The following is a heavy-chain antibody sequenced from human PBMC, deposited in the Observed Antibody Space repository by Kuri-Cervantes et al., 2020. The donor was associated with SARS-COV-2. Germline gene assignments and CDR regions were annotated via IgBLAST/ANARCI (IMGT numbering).Heavy chain of an antibody. CDR3: ARGGGYDYPHY. Sequence: GSLRLPCTVSGDSISSYYWSWIRQPPGKGLEWIGYIYYSGSTKYDPSLKSRVTISLNTSKNQFSLKLSSATAADTAVYYCARGGGYDYPHYWGQGTLVTVSS. J-gene: IGHJ4*02. CDR1: GDSISSYY. V-gene: IGHV4-59*01. D-gene: IGHD3-16*01. CDR2: IYYSGST.